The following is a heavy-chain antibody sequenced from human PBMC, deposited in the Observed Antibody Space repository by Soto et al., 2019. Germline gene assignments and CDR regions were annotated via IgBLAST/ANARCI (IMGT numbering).Heavy chain of an antibody. J-gene: IGHJ4*02. V-gene: IGHV3-23*01. CDR3: AKAYDSSGYYDY. CDR1: GLTFSSYA. D-gene: IGHD3-22*01. CDR2: ISGSGGST. Sequence: GGSLRLCCAASGLTFSSYAMSWARQAPGKGLEWVSAISGSGGSTYYADSVKGRFTISRDNSKNTLYLQMNSLRAEDTAVYYCAKAYDSSGYYDYWGQGTLVTVSS.